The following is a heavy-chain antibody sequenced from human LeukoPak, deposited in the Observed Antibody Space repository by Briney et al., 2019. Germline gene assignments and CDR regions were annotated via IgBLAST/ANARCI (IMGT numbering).Heavy chain of an antibody. Sequence: PSEILSLTCTVSGGSITSYYWSWIRQPAGKGLEWIGRIYTSGSTNYNPSLKSRVTMSVDTSKNQFSLKVNSVTAADTAVYYCARSGGSGTYYDGTFDYWGQGTLVTVSS. D-gene: IGHD1-26*01. CDR3: ARSGGSGTYYDGTFDY. V-gene: IGHV4-4*07. J-gene: IGHJ4*02. CDR2: IYTSGST. CDR1: GGSITSYY.